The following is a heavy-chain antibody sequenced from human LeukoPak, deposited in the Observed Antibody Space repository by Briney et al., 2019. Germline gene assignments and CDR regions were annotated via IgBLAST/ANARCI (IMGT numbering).Heavy chain of an antibody. V-gene: IGHV1-2*02. D-gene: IGHD5-18*01. J-gene: IGHJ4*02. CDR3: ARDLGFDTAYDFDY. CDR1: GYTFTGYY. CDR2: INPNSGGT. Sequence: ASVKVSCKASGYTFTGYYMHWARQAPGQGLEWMGGINPNSGGTNYAQKFQGRVTLTRDTSISTAYMELSRLRSDDTAVYYCARDLGFDTAYDFDYWGQGTLVTVSS.